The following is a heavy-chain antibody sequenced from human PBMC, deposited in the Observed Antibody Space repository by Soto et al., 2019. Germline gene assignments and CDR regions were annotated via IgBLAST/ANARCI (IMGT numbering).Heavy chain of an antibody. V-gene: IGHV3-48*02. J-gene: IGHJ4*02. CDR1: GFTFSDFH. D-gene: IGHD1-1*01. CDR2: ISSSGHII. CDR3: ARVSETSERY. Sequence: EVQLVESGGDFVQPGASLRLSCAASGFTFSDFHMNWVRQPPGKGLEWLSFISSSGHIIQYADSVKGRFTISRDNAKNSLSLQMTSLRDDDTAVYYCARVSETSERYWGQGTLVTVSS.